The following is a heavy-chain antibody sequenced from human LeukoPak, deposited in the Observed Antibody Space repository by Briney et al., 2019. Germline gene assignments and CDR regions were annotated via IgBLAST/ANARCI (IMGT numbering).Heavy chain of an antibody. CDR3: ARGLGFLEWLLYGYYFDY. V-gene: IGHV1-3*01. CDR2: INAGNGNT. D-gene: IGHD3-3*01. CDR1: GYTFTSYA. Sequence: ASVKVSCKASGYTFTSYAMHWVRQAPGQRLEWMGWINAGNGNTKYSQKFQGRVTITRDTSASTAYMELSSQRSEDTAVYYCARGLGFLEWLLYGYYFDYWGQGTLVTVSS. J-gene: IGHJ4*02.